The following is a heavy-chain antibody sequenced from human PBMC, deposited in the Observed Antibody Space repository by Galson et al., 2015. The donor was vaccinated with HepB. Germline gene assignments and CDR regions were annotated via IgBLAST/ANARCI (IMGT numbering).Heavy chain of an antibody. J-gene: IGHJ6*02. D-gene: IGHD3-10*01. CDR2: ISAYNGNT. CDR1: GYTFTSYG. CDR3: ARSYGSGLYYYGMDV. Sequence: SVKVSCKASGYTFTSYGISWVRQAPGQGLEWMGWISAYNGNTNYALKLQGRVTMTTDTSTSTAYMELRSLRSDDTAVYYCARSYGSGLYYYGMDVWGQGTTVTVSS. V-gene: IGHV1-18*01.